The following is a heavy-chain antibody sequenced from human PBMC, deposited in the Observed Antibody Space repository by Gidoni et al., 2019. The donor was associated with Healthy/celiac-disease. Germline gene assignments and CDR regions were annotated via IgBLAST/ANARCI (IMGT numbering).Heavy chain of an antibody. CDR1: GFTFSSYA. CDR2: ISGSGGST. D-gene: IGHD6-13*01. Sequence: EVQLLQSGGGLVQPGGSLRLSCAAAGFTFSSYAMSWVRQATGKGLEGVAAISGSGGSTYYADSGKGRFTISRDNSKNTLYLQMNSLRAEDTAVYYCASSSSSWYYFDYWGQGTLVTVSS. V-gene: IGHV3-23*01. J-gene: IGHJ4*02. CDR3: ASSSSSWYYFDY.